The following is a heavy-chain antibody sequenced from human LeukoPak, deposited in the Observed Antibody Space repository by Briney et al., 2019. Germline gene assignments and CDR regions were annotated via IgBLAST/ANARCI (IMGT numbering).Heavy chain of an antibody. Sequence: ASVKVSCKVSGYTLTELSMHWVRQAPGKGLEWMGGFDPGDGETIYAQKFQGRVTMTEDTSTDTAYMELSSLRSKDTAVYYCATVVAGPFDYWGQGTLVTVSS. J-gene: IGHJ4*02. V-gene: IGHV1-24*01. CDR3: ATVVAGPFDY. D-gene: IGHD6-19*01. CDR1: GYTLTELS. CDR2: FDPGDGET.